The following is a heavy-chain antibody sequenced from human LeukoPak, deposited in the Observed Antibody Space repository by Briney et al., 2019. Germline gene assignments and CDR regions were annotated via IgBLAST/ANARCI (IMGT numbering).Heavy chain of an antibody. D-gene: IGHD6-19*01. Sequence: PGGSLRLSCAASGFSFSDYEMNWVRQSPAKGLEWVSNISPNGGTKYYAGSVKGRFIISRDNAKNSLYLQMNSLRAEDTGVYFCSKLAVASADSWGQGTLVTVSS. CDR3: SKLAVASADS. CDR2: ISPNGGTK. CDR1: GFSFSDYE. V-gene: IGHV3-48*03. J-gene: IGHJ4*02.